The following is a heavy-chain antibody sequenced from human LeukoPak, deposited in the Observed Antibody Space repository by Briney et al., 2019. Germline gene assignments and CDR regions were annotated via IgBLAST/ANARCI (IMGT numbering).Heavy chain of an antibody. J-gene: IGHJ4*02. CDR2: INHSGST. CDR1: GGSFSGYY. CDR3: ARGLGLRDY. Sequence: SETLSLTCAVYGGSFSGYYWSWIRQPPGKGLEWIGEINHSGSTNYNPSLKSRVTISVDTSKNQFSLKLSSVTAADTAVYYCARGLGLRDYWGQRTLVTVSS. D-gene: IGHD7-27*01. V-gene: IGHV4-34*01.